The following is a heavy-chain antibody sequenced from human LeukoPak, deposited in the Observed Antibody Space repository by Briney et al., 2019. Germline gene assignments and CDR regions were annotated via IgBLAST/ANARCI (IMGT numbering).Heavy chain of an antibody. J-gene: IGHJ4*02. CDR1: GFSFSSYA. D-gene: IGHD2-15*01. Sequence: GGSLRLSCATSGFSFSSYAMSWVRQAPGKGLEWVSAMSSSDDGRYYAASVRGRFTISRDTSRSTLYLQMNSLRAEDTAVYYCAKWGCSGGSCYPFDYWGQGTLVTVSS. CDR2: MSSSDDGR. V-gene: IGHV3-23*01. CDR3: AKWGCSGGSCYPFDY.